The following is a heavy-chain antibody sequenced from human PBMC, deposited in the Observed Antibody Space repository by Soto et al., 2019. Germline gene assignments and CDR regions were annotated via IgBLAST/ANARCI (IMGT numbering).Heavy chain of an antibody. CDR3: ARATRLLWFY. D-gene: IGHD3-10*01. CDR1: GGTFSGYY. V-gene: IGHV4-34*01. J-gene: IGHJ4*02. CDR2: INHSGST. Sequence: SLTLRVPCAVDGGTFSGYYGSWIRQPPGKGLEWIGEINHSGSTNYNPSLKSRVTISVDTSKNQFSLKLSSVTAADTAVYYCARATRLLWFYWGQGTLVTVSS.